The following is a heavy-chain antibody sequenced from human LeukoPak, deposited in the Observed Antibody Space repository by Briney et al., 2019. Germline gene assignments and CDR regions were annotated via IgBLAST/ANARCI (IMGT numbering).Heavy chain of an antibody. J-gene: IGHJ4*02. CDR2: MNPNNGYT. CDR3: ARFGGGATKDHRLDY. V-gene: IGHV1-8*03. D-gene: IGHD3-16*01. CDR1: GYIFTTYD. Sequence: ASVKVSCKTSGYIFTTYDINWVRLAPGQGLEWMAWMNPNNGYTGFAQKFQGRVTVSRNTDISTAYMELNSLTSEDTAVYYCARFGGGATKDHRLDYWGQGTLVTVSS.